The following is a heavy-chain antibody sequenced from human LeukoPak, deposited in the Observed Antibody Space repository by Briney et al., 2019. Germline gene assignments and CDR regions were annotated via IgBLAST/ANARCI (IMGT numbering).Heavy chain of an antibody. CDR1: GGSFSGYY. CDR2: INHSGST. D-gene: IGHD2-21*02. J-gene: IGHJ4*02. Sequence: PSETLSLTCAVYGGSFSGYYWSWIRQPPGKGLEWIGEINHSGSTSYNPSLKSRVTISVDTSKNQFSLKLSSVTVADTAVYYCASTGYCGGDCYPGLDYWGQGTLVTVSS. V-gene: IGHV4-34*01. CDR3: ASTGYCGGDCYPGLDY.